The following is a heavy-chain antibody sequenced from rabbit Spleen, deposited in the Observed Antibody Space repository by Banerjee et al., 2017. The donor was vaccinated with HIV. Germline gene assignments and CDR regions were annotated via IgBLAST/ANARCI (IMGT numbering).Heavy chain of an antibody. CDR1: GFSFSSIHW. CDR3: ARNYVNVFDP. D-gene: IGHD1-1*01. V-gene: IGHV1S45*01. J-gene: IGHJ2*01. Sequence: QQQLEESGGGLVKPGGTLTLTCTASGFSFSSIHWICWARQAPGKGLEWIACIGTGDGDTYYANWAKGRFTISKTSSTTVTLQGTSLTAADTATYFCARNYVNVFDPWGPGTLVTVS. CDR2: IGTGDGDT.